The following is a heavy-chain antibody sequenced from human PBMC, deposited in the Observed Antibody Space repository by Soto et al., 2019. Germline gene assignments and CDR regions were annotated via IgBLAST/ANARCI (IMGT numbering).Heavy chain of an antibody. CDR1: GGSIRSYY. CDR3: ARVSSGGFDY. CDR2: IYHSGGS. D-gene: IGHD6-19*01. V-gene: IGHV4-38-2*02. Sequence: SETLSLTCSVSGGSIRSYYWGWIRQPPGKGLEWISNIYHSGGSYYNPSLKSRVTISVDTSKNQFSLKLNSVTAADTAVYYCARVSSGGFDYWGQGTLVTVSS. J-gene: IGHJ4*02.